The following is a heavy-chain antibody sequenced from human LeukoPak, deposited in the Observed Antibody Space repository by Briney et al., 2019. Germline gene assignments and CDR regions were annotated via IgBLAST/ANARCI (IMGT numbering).Heavy chain of an antibody. Sequence: KSSETLSLTCTVSGGSISSSSYYWGWIRQPPGKGLEWIGSIYYSGSTYYNPSLKSRVTISVDTSKNQFSLKLSSVTAADTAVYYCARVQTYYDILTGYYKRWYFDLWGRGTLVTVSS. V-gene: IGHV4-39*07. D-gene: IGHD3-9*01. CDR3: ARVQTYYDILTGYYKRWYFDL. CDR2: IYYSGST. J-gene: IGHJ2*01. CDR1: GGSISSSSYY.